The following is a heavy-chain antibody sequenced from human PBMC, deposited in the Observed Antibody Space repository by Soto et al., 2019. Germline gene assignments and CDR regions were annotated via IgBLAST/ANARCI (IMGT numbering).Heavy chain of an antibody. Sequence: QVQLVESGGGVVQPGRSLRLSCAASGFTFSSYAMHWVRQAPGKGLEWVAVISYDGSNKYYADSVKGRFTISRDNSKNTLYPQMNSLRAEGPAVYYCAKAYGGGYFDYWGQGTLVTVSS. V-gene: IGHV3-30-3*01. J-gene: IGHJ4*02. CDR1: GFTFSSYA. CDR3: AKAYGGGYFDY. CDR2: ISYDGSNK. D-gene: IGHD3-10*01.